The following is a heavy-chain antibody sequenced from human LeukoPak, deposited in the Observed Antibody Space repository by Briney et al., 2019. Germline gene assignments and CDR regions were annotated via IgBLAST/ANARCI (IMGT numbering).Heavy chain of an antibody. CDR1: GYSISGGYY. CDR2: IYHRGSS. CDR3: ATWNNGYNFNY. J-gene: IGHJ4*02. V-gene: IGHV4-38-2*01. D-gene: IGHD5-24*01. Sequence: SETLSLTCDVSGYSISGGYYWGWIRQPPGKGLEWIGSIYHRGSSYYNPSLKSRVTISMDRSKNQFSLQLKSLTAADTAVYYCATWNNGYNFNYWGQGTLVTVSS.